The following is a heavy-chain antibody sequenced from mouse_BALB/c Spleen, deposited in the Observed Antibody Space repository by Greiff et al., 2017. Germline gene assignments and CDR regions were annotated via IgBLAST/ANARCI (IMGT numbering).Heavy chain of an antibody. CDR3: ASWDLYYAMDY. CDR2: ISNGGGST. V-gene: IGHV5-12-2*01. Sequence: EVKLVESGGGLVQPGGSLKLSCAASGFTFSSYTMSWVRQTPEKRLEWVAYISNGGGSTYYPDTVKGRFTISRDNAKNTLFLQMTSLRSEDTAMYYCASWDLYYAMDYWGQGTSVTVSS. CDR1: GFTFSSYT. D-gene: IGHD4-1*01. J-gene: IGHJ4*01.